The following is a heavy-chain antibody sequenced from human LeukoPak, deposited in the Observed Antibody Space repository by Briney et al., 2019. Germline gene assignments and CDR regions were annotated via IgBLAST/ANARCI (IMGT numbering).Heavy chain of an antibody. Sequence: GGSLRLSCAASGFTVSSDYMSWVRQAPGKGLEWVSVIYSGGSTYYADSVRGRFTISRDNSKNTLYLQMNSLRAEDTAVYYCAREYYDILTGYYKGSGWFDPWGQGTLVTVSS. D-gene: IGHD3-9*01. V-gene: IGHV3-66*01. CDR1: GFTVSSDY. CDR3: AREYYDILTGYYKGSGWFDP. J-gene: IGHJ5*02. CDR2: IYSGGST.